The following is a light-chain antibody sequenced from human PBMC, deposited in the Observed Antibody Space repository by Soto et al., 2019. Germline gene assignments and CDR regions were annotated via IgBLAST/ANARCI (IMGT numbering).Light chain of an antibody. CDR1: QSVSTN. CDR3: QQNNNWPSFT. J-gene: IGKJ3*01. CDR2: DAS. V-gene: IGKV3-11*01. Sequence: EIVLTQSPATLSLSPGERATLSCRASQSVSTNLAWYQQKPDQAPRLLIYDASNRATDIPARFSGSGSVTDFTLTISSLEPEDFAVYYCQQNNNWPSFTFGPGTKVDI.